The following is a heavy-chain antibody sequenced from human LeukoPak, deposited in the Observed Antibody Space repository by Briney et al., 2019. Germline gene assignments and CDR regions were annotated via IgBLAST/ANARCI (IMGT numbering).Heavy chain of an antibody. V-gene: IGHV1-2*02. CDR1: GYTLTELS. CDR2: INPNSGGT. CDR3: ARAGYCSSTSCPRGAYNWFDP. Sequence: ASVKVSCKVSGYTLTELSMHWVRQAPGQGLEWMGWINPNSGGTNYAQKFQGRVTMTRDTSISTAYMELSRLRSDDTAVYYCARAGYCSSTSCPRGAYNWFDPWGQGTLVTVSS. D-gene: IGHD2-2*01. J-gene: IGHJ5*02.